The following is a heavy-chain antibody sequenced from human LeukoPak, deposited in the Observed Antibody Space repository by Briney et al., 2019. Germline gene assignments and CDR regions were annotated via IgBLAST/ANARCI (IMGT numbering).Heavy chain of an antibody. D-gene: IGHD5-18*01. V-gene: IGHV3-23*01. CDR1: GFTFSSYA. CDR3: AKGEQLWFLLAAFDI. J-gene: IGHJ3*02. CDR2: ISGSGGST. Sequence: GGSLRLSCAASGFTFSSYAMSWVRRAPGKGLEWVSAISGSGGSTYYADSVKGRFTISRDNSKNTLYLQMNSLRAEDTAVYYCAKGEQLWFLLAAFDIWGQGTMVTVSS.